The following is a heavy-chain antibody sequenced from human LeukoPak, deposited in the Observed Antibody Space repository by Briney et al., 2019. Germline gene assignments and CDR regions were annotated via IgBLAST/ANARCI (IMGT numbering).Heavy chain of an antibody. CDR3: ARPFGITVTTLRDYYYGMDV. D-gene: IGHD1-20*01. CDR2: IIPILGIA. Sequence: SVKVSCKASGGTFSSYAISWVRQAPGQGLEWMGRIIPILGIANYAQKFQGRVTITADKSTSTAYMELSSLSSEDTAVYYCARPFGITVTTLRDYYYGMDVWGQGTTVTVS. J-gene: IGHJ6*02. V-gene: IGHV1-69*04. CDR1: GGTFSSYA.